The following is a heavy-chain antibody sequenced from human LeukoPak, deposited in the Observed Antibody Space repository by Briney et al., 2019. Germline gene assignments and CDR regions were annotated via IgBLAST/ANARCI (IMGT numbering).Heavy chain of an antibody. V-gene: IGHV3-48*01. Sequence: GGSLRLSCAASGFTFSSYSMNWVRQAPGKGLEWVSYISTSSSTIYYADSVKGRFTISRDNAKNSLYLQMNSLRAEDTAVYYCARGYSGLGYWGQGTLVTVSS. J-gene: IGHJ4*02. CDR2: ISTSSSTI. D-gene: IGHD5-12*01. CDR1: GFTFSSYS. CDR3: ARGYSGLGY.